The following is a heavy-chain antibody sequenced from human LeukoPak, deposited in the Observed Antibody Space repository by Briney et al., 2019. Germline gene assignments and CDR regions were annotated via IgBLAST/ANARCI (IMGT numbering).Heavy chain of an antibody. D-gene: IGHD3-22*01. Sequence: SETLSLTCTVSGGSISSYYWSWIRQPPGKGLEWIGYIYYSGSTNYTNYSPSLKSRVTTSVDTSKNQFSLKLSSVTAADTAVYHCARHYYDRSDSYSFDYWGQGTLVTVSS. CDR1: GGSISSYY. V-gene: IGHV4-59*08. J-gene: IGHJ4*02. CDR3: ARHYYDRSDSYSFDY. CDR2: IYYSGSTNYT.